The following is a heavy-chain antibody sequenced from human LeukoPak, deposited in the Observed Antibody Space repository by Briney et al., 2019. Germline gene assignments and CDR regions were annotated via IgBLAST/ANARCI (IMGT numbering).Heavy chain of an antibody. CDR1: GFTFSRYG. Sequence: GGSLRLSCAASGFTFSRYGMHWVRQAPGKGLEWVAFIRYDGNNKYYADSVKGRFTISRDNSQNTLYLQMNSLRAEDTAVYYCAKDKDTPATAQPQRGYFESWGQGTLVTVSS. J-gene: IGHJ4*02. CDR2: IRYDGNNK. D-gene: IGHD2-15*01. CDR3: AKDKDTPATAQPQRGYFES. V-gene: IGHV3-30*02.